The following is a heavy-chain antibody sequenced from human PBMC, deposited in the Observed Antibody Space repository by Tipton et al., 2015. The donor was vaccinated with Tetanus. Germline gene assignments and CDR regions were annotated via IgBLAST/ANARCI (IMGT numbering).Heavy chain of an antibody. CDR1: GFTLSTYW. J-gene: IGHJ4*02. CDR2: IKQDGSEK. Sequence: SLRLSCAASGFTLSTYWMSWVRQAPGKGLEWVASIKQDGSEKYYVDSVKGRFTISRDNAKNSLHLQMKSLGDEDTAVYYCATGRTLDYWGQGTRVTVST. V-gene: IGHV3-7*01. D-gene: IGHD1-26*01. CDR3: ATGRTLDY.